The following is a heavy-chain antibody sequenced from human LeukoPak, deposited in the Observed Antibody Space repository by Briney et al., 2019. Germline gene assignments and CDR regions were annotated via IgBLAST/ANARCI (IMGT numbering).Heavy chain of an antibody. Sequence: GGSLRLSCAASRFMFSTYSMNWVRQAPGKGLEWVSYISDSSSYTYYADSVKGRFTISRDNSKNTLYLQMNSLRAEDTAVYYCARDFRGSGYYYYFDYWGQGTLVTVSS. D-gene: IGHD3-22*01. CDR1: RFMFSTYS. J-gene: IGHJ4*02. CDR3: ARDFRGSGYYYYFDY. CDR2: ISDSSSYT. V-gene: IGHV3-21*01.